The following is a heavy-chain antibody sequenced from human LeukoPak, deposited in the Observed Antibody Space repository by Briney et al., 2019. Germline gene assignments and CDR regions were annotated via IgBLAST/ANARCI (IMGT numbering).Heavy chain of an antibody. CDR1: GFTFSSYS. D-gene: IGHD3-9*01. J-gene: IGHJ4*02. Sequence: PGGSLRLSCAASGFTFSSYSMTWVRQAPGKGLEWVSAISSSSSYIYYADSVKGRFTISRDNAKNSLYLQMNSLRAEDTAVFFHARDGIRDFDWLPLNWGQGTLVTVSS. CDR2: ISSSSSYI. V-gene: IGHV3-21*01. CDR3: ARDGIRDFDWLPLN.